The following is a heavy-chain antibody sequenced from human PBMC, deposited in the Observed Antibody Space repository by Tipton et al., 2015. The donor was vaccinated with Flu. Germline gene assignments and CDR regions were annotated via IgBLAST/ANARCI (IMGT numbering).Heavy chain of an antibody. D-gene: IGHD3-9*01. J-gene: IGHJ3*02. CDR2: IYYSGST. CDR3: ARVGYDILTGYSPGAFDI. V-gene: IGHV4-31*03. Sequence: TLSLTCTVSGGSISSGGYYWSWIRQHPGKGLEWIGYIYYSGSTYYYPSLKSRVTISVDTSKNQFSLKLSSVTAADTAVYYCARVGYDILTGYSPGAFDIWGQGTMVTVSS. CDR1: GGSISSGGYY.